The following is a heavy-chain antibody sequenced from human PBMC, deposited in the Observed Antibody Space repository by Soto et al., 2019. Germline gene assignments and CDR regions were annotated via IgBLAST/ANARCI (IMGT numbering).Heavy chain of an antibody. CDR3: ARVYADIVVVPAAIGGMDV. J-gene: IGHJ6*02. CDR1: GYSFTSYW. CDR2: IDPSDSYT. V-gene: IGHV5-10-1*01. Sequence: GESLKICCKGSGYSFTSYWISWVRQMPGKGLEWMGRIDPSDSYTNYSPSFQGHVTISADKSISTAYLQWSSLKASDTAMYYCARVYADIVVVPAAIGGMDVWAQGTTGTVS. D-gene: IGHD2-2*01.